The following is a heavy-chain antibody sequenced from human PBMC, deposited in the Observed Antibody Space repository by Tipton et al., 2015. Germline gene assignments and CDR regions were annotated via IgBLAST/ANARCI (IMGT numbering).Heavy chain of an antibody. D-gene: IGHD3-3*01. Sequence: GLVKPSGTLSLTCAVSGEAITSSGWWSWVRQPPGKGLEWIAEIYHSGSTNYNPSLKSRVTISVDKSKNQFSLKLSSVTAADTAVYYCAGHYDFWSGYLDYWGQGTLVTVSS. CDR1: GEAITSSGW. CDR3: AGHYDFWSGYLDY. V-gene: IGHV4-4*02. CDR2: IYHSGST. J-gene: IGHJ4*02.